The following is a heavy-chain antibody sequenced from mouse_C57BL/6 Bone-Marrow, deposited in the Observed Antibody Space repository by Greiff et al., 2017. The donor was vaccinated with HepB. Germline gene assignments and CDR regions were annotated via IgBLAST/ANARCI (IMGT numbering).Heavy chain of an antibody. Sequence: QVQLKQPGAELVMPGASVKLSCKASGYTFTSYWMHWVKQRPGQGLEWIGEIDPSDSYTNYNQKFKGKSTLTVDKSSSTAYMQLSSLTSEDSAVYYCTGVLRDYWGQGTTLTVSS. CDR2: IDPSDSYT. V-gene: IGHV1-69*01. D-gene: IGHD1-1*01. J-gene: IGHJ2*01. CDR1: GYTFTSYW. CDR3: TGVLRDY.